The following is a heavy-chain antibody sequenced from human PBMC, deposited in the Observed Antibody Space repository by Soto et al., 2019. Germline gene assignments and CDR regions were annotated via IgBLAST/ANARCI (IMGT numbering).Heavy chain of an antibody. V-gene: IGHV4-34*01. J-gene: IGHJ5*02. D-gene: IGHD6-13*01. CDR2: INHSGST. CDR1: GGSFSGYY. CDR3: ARVIAATDTISVWFDP. Sequence: PSETLSLTCAVYGGSFSGYYWTWIRQPPGTGLEWIGEINHSGSTNYNPSLKSRVTISVDTSKNQFSLKLTSVTAADTAVYYCARVIAATDTISVWFDPWGQGTLVTVSS.